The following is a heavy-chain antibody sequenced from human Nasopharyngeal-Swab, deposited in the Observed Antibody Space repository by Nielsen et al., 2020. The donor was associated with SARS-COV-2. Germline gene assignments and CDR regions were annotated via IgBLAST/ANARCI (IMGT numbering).Heavy chain of an antibody. V-gene: IGHV4-34*01. J-gene: IGHJ6*02. CDR1: GGSFSGYY. D-gene: IGHD5-18*01. CDR3: ARLVTIYYYYGMDV. Sequence: GSLRLSCAVYGGSFSGYYWSWIRQPPGKGLEWIGEINHSGRTNYNPSLKSRVTISVDTSKNQFSLKLSSVTAADTAVYYCARLVTIYYYYGMDVWGQGTTVTVSS. CDR2: INHSGRT.